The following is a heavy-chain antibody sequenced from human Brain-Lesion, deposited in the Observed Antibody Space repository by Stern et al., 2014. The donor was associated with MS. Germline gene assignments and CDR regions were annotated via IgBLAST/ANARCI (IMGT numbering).Heavy chain of an antibody. V-gene: IGHV4-39*01. Sequence: VQLVESGPGLVKPSETLSLTCTVAGGSVSSTSYAWAWIRQPPGKGLEWIGTIYYSGNTYYSPSLKSRLTLSLDPSTNQFFLQLRFVTAADTAVYYCAGEEDIRYCSGGSCTGNWFDPWGQGTLVTVSS. J-gene: IGHJ5*02. CDR1: GGSVSSTSYA. CDR3: AGEEDIRYCSGGSCTGNWFDP. CDR2: IYYSGNT. D-gene: IGHD2-15*01.